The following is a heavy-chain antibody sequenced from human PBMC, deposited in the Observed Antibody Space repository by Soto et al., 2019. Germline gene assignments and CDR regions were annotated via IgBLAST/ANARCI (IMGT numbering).Heavy chain of an antibody. D-gene: IGHD3-10*01. CDR1: GFTFSDYY. V-gene: IGHV3-11*05. Sequence: SLRLSCAASGFTFSDYYMSWIRQAPGKGLEWVSYISSSSSYTNYADSVKGRFTISRDNAKNSLYLQMNSLRAEDTAVYYCARDHYGPGWFDPWGQGTLVTVSS. CDR2: ISSSSSYT. J-gene: IGHJ5*02. CDR3: ARDHYGPGWFDP.